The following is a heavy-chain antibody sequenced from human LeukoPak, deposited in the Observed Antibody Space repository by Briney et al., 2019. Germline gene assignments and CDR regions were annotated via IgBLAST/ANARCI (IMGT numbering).Heavy chain of an antibody. CDR3: AREEDVGDGYNYMAASFDY. CDR2: INTNTGNP. Sequence: ASVKVSCKASGYTFTSYAMNWVRQAPGQGLEWMGWINTNTGNPTYAQGFTGRFVFSLDTSVSTAYLQISSLKAEDTAVYYCAREEDVGDGYNYMAASFDYWGQGTLVTVSS. CDR1: GYTFTSYA. J-gene: IGHJ4*02. D-gene: IGHD5-24*01. V-gene: IGHV7-4-1*02.